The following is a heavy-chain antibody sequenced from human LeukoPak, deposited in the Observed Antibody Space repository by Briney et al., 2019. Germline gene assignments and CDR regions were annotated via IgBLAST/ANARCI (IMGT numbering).Heavy chain of an antibody. J-gene: IGHJ6*03. CDR1: GDSITSSSYY. V-gene: IGHV4-39*07. D-gene: IGHD3-22*01. Sequence: TLSLTCTVSGDSITSSSYYWGGIRQPPGEGLEWIGSIYYSGRTYYNPSLKSRVTISVDTSKNQFSLKLSSVTAADRAKYYCARWVDSSGYYRYFYYMDVWGKKTRDSVS. CDR3: ARWVDSSGYYRYFYYMDV. CDR2: IYYSGRT.